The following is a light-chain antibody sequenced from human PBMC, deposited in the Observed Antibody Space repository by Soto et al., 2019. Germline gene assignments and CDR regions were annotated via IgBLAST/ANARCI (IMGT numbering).Light chain of an antibody. V-gene: IGKV1-39*01. Sequence: DIQMTQSPSSLSASVGDRVTITCRASQSISSYLNWYQQKPGKAPKLLIYAASSLQSGVPSRFSGCVSGTDFTLTISSLQPEDFANYYCQQSYSTPWTFGQGTKVEIK. CDR3: QQSYSTPWT. CDR2: AAS. CDR1: QSISSY. J-gene: IGKJ1*01.